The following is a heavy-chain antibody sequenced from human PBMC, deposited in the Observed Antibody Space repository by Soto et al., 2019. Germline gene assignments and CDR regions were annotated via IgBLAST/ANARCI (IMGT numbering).Heavy chain of an antibody. CDR3: TRSSGYYNWFDP. V-gene: IGHV1-46*01. CDR2: INPSGGST. Sequence: ASVKVSCKASGYIFTDYYVHWVRQAPGQGPEWVGIINPSGGSTTYAQKIQGRVTMTKDTSTSIVYLEVGSLRSEDTALYYCTRSSGYYNWFDPWGQGTLVTV. CDR1: GYIFTDYY. D-gene: IGHD3-22*01. J-gene: IGHJ5*02.